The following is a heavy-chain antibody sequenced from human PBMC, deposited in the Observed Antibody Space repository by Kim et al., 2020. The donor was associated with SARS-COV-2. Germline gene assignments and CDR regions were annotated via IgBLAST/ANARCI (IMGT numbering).Heavy chain of an antibody. J-gene: IGHJ6*02. Sequence: VKGRFTISRDNAKNSLYLQMNSLRAEDTALYYCAKDGGSSSWYLFSGMDVWGQGTTVTVSS. CDR3: AKDGGSSSWYLFSGMDV. V-gene: IGHV3-9*01. D-gene: IGHD6-13*01.